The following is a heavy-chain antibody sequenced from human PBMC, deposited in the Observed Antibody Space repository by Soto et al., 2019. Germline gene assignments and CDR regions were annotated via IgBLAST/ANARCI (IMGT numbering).Heavy chain of an antibody. J-gene: IGHJ4*02. V-gene: IGHV1-69*01. D-gene: IGHD3-16*02. Sequence: QVPLVQSGAEVKKPGSSVKVSCKASGGTFSSYAISWVRQAPGQGLEWMGGIIPIFGTANYAQKFQGRVTITADESTSTAYMELSSLRTEDTAVYYCARDRYDYVWGSYRYRLDYWGQGTLVTVSS. CDR2: IIPIFGTA. CDR3: ARDRYDYVWGSYRYRLDY. CDR1: GGTFSSYA.